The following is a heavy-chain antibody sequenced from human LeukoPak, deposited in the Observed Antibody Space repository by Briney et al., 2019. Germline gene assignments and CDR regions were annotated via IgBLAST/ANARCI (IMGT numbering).Heavy chain of an antibody. V-gene: IGHV3-23*01. J-gene: IGHJ3*02. CDR2: ISGSGGNT. CDR1: GFTFNHAW. D-gene: IGHD2-2*01. Sequence: GGSLRLSCAASGFTFNHAWMSWVRQAPGKGLEWVSGISGSGGNTYYADSVKGRFTISRDNSKNTLYLQMNSLRAEDTAVYYCAKDPRFSYCSTSTCAYAFDIWGQGTMVTVSS. CDR3: AKDPRFSYCSTSTCAYAFDI.